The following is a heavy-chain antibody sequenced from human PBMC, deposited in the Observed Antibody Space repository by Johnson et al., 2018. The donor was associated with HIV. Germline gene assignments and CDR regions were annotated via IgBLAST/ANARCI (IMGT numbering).Heavy chain of an antibody. CDR1: GFTFSSYD. V-gene: IGHV3-13*01. J-gene: IGHJ3*01. CDR2: IGTAGDK. D-gene: IGHD7-27*01. CDR3: AREGGNWGRPDAFDL. Sequence: VQLVESGGGLVQPGGSLRLSCAASGFTFSSYDMHWVRQATGKGLEWVSAIGTAGDKYYVDSVKGRFTISRDNAKNSLYLQMNSLRVEETAVYYCAREGGNWGRPDAFDLWGQGTMVTVSS.